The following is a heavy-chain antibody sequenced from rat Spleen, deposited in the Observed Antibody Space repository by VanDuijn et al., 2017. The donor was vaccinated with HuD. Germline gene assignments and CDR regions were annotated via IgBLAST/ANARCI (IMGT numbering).Heavy chain of an antibody. V-gene: IGHV5-20*01. J-gene: IGHJ2*01. CDR1: GFTFSDYY. CDR2: ISFDGGRN. CDR3: TTEANYPGSYFDY. Sequence: EVQLVESDGGLVQPGRSLKLSCAASGFTFSDYYMAWVRQAPTKGLEWVATISFDGGRNFYRDSVKGRFTISRDNTKSTLYLQMDSLRSEDTATYYCTTEANYPGSYFDYWGQGVMVTVSS. D-gene: IGHD1-4*01.